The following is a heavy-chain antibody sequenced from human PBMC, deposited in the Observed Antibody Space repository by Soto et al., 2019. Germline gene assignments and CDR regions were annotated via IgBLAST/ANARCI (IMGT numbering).Heavy chain of an antibody. CDR1: GFTFSSYG. D-gene: IGHD6-13*01. J-gene: IGHJ4*02. CDR2: IWYDGSKK. Sequence: QVQLVESGGGVVQPGRSLRLSCAASGFTFSSYGMHWVRQAPGKGLEWVAVIWYDGSKKYYADSVKGRLTISRDNSKNTLYLQMNSLRGEDTAVYYCASVLSGSSWLDHGGQGPLVTVSS. CDR3: ASVLSGSSWLDH. V-gene: IGHV3-33*01.